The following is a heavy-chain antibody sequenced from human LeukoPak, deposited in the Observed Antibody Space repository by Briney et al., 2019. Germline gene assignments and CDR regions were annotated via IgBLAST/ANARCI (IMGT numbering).Heavy chain of an antibody. D-gene: IGHD2-2*01. CDR1: GYTLTELS. V-gene: IGHV1-2*02. J-gene: IGHJ6*03. CDR2: INPNSGGT. CDR3: ARDLYQLLSLNWDYYYYMDV. Sequence: GASVKVSCKVSGYTLTELSMHWVRQAPGQGLEWMGWINPNSGGTNYAQKFQGRVTMTRDTSISTAYMELSRLRSDDTAVYYCARDLYQLLSLNWDYYYYMDVWGKGTTVTVSS.